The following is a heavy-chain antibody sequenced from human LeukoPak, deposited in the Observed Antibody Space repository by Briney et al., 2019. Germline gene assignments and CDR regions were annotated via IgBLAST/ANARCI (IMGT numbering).Heavy chain of an antibody. V-gene: IGHV3-7*01. Sequence: GGSLRLSCAASGFTFSSYWMSWVRQAPGKGLEWVANIKQDGSEKYYVDSVKGRFTISRDNAKNSLYLQMNSLRAEDTAVYYCARFYPDVWLLYLHYYYGMDVWGQGTTVTVSS. J-gene: IGHJ6*02. CDR2: IKQDGSEK. CDR1: GFTFSSYW. CDR3: ARFYPDVWLLYLHYYYGMDV. D-gene: IGHD3-9*01.